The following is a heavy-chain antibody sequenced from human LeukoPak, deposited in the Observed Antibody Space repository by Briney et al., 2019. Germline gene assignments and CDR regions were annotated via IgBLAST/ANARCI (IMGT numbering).Heavy chain of an antibody. CDR1: GFTFSSYS. J-gene: IGHJ4*02. Sequence: GGSLRLSCAASGFTFSSYSMNWVRQAPGKGLEGVSSISGSSSYIYYADSVKGRFTIPRDNAKNSLYLQMNSLRAEDTAVYYCARDYYYGSGSYGPIGGQGTLVTVSS. CDR2: ISGSSSYI. V-gene: IGHV3-21*01. CDR3: ARDYYYGSGSYGPI. D-gene: IGHD3-10*01.